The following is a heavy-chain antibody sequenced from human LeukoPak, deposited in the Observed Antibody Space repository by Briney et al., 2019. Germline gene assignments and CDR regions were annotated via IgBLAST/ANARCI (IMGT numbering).Heavy chain of an antibody. CDR1: GGSFSGYH. V-gene: IGHV4-34*01. CDR2: INHSGST. D-gene: IGHD1-14*01. J-gene: IGHJ3*02. CDR3: ARDRISINALDM. Sequence: SETLSLTCAVYGGSFSGYHWSWIRQPPGKGLEWIGEINHSGSTNYNPSLKSRVTISVDTSKNQFSLKLTSVTAADTAVYYCARDRISINALDMWGQGTMVTVSS.